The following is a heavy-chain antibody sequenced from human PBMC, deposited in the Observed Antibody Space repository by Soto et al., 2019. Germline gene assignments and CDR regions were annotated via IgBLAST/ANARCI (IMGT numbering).Heavy chain of an antibody. CDR2: IYYSGST. V-gene: IGHV4-59*01. CDR3: ARERRYYDSSGYLGLYYYYYYGMDV. CDR1: GGSISRYY. Sequence: PSETLSLTCTVSGGSISRYYWSWIRQPPGKGLEWIGYIYYSGSTNYNPSLKSRVTISVDTSKNQFSLKLSSVTAADTAVYYCARERRYYDSSGYLGLYYYYYYGMDVWGQGTTVTVSS. J-gene: IGHJ6*02. D-gene: IGHD3-22*01.